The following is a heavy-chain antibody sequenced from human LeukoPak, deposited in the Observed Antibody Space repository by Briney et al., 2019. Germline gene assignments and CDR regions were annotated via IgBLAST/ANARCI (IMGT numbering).Heavy chain of an antibody. J-gene: IGHJ3*02. CDR1: GFTFSTFW. D-gene: IGHD2-15*01. Sequence: PGGSLRPSCVASGFTFSTFWMTWVRQAPGKVLEWVANIKQDGTEKYYVDSVEGRFTISRDNAKNSLYVQMDSLRAEDTAVYYCAKGWSFDIRGQGTMVTVTS. CDR2: IKQDGTEK. CDR3: AKGWSFDI. V-gene: IGHV3-7*01.